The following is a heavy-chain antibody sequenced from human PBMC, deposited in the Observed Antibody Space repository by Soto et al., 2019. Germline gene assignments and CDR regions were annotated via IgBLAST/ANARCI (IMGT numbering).Heavy chain of an antibody. CDR1: GYTFTTYA. CDR2: INTDNGNT. Sequence: ASVKVSCKASGYTFTTYAIHWVRPAPGQSLEWMGWINTDNGNTYYSQKMQARVTITRDTSASTAYMELSRLRSEDTAVYYCARDAVPGYGDYHLDYWGQGTLVTVSS. J-gene: IGHJ4*02. D-gene: IGHD4-17*01. CDR3: ARDAVPGYGDYHLDY. V-gene: IGHV1-3*04.